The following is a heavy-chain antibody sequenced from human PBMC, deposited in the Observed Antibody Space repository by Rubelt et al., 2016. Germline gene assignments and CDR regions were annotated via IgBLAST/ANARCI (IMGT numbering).Heavy chain of an antibody. D-gene: IGHD1-1*01. J-gene: IGHJ4*01. V-gene: IGHV3-48*03. CDR3: ARRVEGMEHFDY. CDR1: GFSFSNYA. Sequence: GGDVAQPGGFLRLSCSTSGFSFSNYAVHWVRQAPGKGLEWVSYISGTGNTISDAASTKGRFTVSRDNVKNSVYLQMNSLRVEDTALYFCARRVEGMEHFDYWGQGTLVTVSS. CDR2: ISGTGNTI.